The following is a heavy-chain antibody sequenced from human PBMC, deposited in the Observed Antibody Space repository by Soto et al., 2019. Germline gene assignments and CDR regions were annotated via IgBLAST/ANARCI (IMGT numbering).Heavy chain of an antibody. CDR1: GGSISSGGYY. Sequence: SETLSLTCTVSGGSISSGGYYWSWIRQHPEKGLEWIGYIFYSGSTYYNPSLKSRVTISVDTSKNQFSLKLSSVTAADTAVYYCARAPGDYFDYWGQGTLGTVSS. V-gene: IGHV4-31*03. J-gene: IGHJ4*02. CDR2: IFYSGST. CDR3: ARAPGDYFDY.